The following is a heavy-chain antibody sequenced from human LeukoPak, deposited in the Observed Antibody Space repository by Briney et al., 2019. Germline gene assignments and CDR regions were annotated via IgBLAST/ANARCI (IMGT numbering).Heavy chain of an antibody. D-gene: IGHD3-10*01. CDR2: ISGSGGST. CDR1: GFTFSSYA. V-gene: IGHV3-23*01. Sequence: GGSLRLSCAASGFTFSSYAMSWARQAPGKGLEWVSAISGSGGSTYYADSVKGRYTISRDNSKNTLYLQMNSLRAEDTAVYYCAKVSLLWFGEFLWGQGTLVTVSS. CDR3: AKVSLLWFGEFL. J-gene: IGHJ4*02.